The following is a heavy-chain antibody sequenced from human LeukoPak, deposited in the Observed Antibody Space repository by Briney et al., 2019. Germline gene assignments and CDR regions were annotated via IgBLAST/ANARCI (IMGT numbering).Heavy chain of an antibody. CDR3: ARESSSGWYYFDY. CDR1: GGSISSYY. V-gene: IGHV4-59*01. CDR2: IYHSGST. J-gene: IGHJ4*02. Sequence: SDTLSLTCSVSGGSISSYYWSWIRQPPGRGLEWIGYIYHSGSTNYNPALKSRVTISVDTSKSQFSLKLSSVTAADTAVYYCARESSSGWYYFDYWGQGTLVTVSS. D-gene: IGHD6-19*01.